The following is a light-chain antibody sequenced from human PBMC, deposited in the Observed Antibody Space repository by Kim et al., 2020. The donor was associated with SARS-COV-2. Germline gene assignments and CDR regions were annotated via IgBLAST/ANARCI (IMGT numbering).Light chain of an antibody. CDR1: GSNIGMNT. CDR3: AVWDDILSSPV. Sequence: GQRVTISCSGSGSNIGMNTVNWFQQFRGTAPKLLISAYDQRPSGIPDRFSGSKSGTSASLVISGLQSEDEADYYCAVWDDILSSPVFGGGTQLTVL. J-gene: IGLJ3*02. CDR2: AYD. V-gene: IGLV1-44*01.